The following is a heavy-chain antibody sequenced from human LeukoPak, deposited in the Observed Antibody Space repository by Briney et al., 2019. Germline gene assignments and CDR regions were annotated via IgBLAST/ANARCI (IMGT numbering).Heavy chain of an antibody. CDR3: ARAYRGYYNVGY. D-gene: IGHD3-9*01. CDR1: GFSISNYW. V-gene: IGHV3-7*03. J-gene: IGHJ4*02. CDR2: ISPEGTTK. Sequence: GGSLRLSCAASGFSISNYWMSWVRQAAGKGLEWVANISPEGTTKLYVASGTGRFTISRDNARNSLSLEMNSLRAEDTAVYYCARAYRGYYNVGYWGQGTLVTVSS.